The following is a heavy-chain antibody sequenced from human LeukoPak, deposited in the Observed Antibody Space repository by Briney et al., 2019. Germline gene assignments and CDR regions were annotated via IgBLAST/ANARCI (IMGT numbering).Heavy chain of an antibody. D-gene: IGHD2-15*01. J-gene: IGHJ4*02. CDR3: ATEQMVVAATPPYY. Sequence: ASVKVSCKVSGYTLTELSMHWVRQAPGKRLEWMGGFDPEDGETIYAQKFQGRVTMTEDTSTDTAYMELSSLRSEDTAVYYCATEQMVVAATPPYYWGQGTLVTVSS. CDR1: GYTLTELS. V-gene: IGHV1-24*01. CDR2: FDPEDGET.